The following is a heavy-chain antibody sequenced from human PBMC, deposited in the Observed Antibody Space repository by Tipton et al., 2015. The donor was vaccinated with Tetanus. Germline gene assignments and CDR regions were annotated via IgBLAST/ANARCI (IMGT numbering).Heavy chain of an antibody. V-gene: IGHV3-30*18. D-gene: IGHD2-8*02. Sequence: SLRLSCAASGFTFSSYAMHWVRQAPGKGLEWVAVISYDGSHKYYADSVKGRFSISRDNSKNTLYLQMNSLRTEDTAVYFCAKFLVVIAQGYYHTMDVWGQGTTVTVSS. CDR3: AKFLVVIAQGYYHTMDV. CDR1: GFTFSSYA. J-gene: IGHJ6*02. CDR2: ISYDGSHK.